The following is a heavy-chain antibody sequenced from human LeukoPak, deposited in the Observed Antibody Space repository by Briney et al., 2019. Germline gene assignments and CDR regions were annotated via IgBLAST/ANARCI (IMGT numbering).Heavy chain of an antibody. CDR1: GGSISSYY. V-gene: IGHV4-59*01. CDR2: VYYSGST. D-gene: IGHD2-15*01. J-gene: IGHJ6*03. Sequence: SETLSLTCSVSGGSISSYYWSWIRQPPGKALEWIGYVYYSGSTNYSPSLKSRVTISVDTSKNQFFLNLTSVTAADTAIYYCAREWWGYQSGNYYMDVWGKGTMVTVSS. CDR3: AREWWGYQSGNYYMDV.